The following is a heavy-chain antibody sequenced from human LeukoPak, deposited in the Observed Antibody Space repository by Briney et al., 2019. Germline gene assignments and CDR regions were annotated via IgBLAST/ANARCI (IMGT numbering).Heavy chain of an antibody. CDR1: GFTFDDYT. CDR3: ARHSYGTPADY. CDR2: ISWDGGST. D-gene: IGHD5-18*01. Sequence: GGSLRLSCAASGFTFDDYTMHWVRQAPGKGLEWVSLISWDGGSTYYADSVKGRFTISRDNAKNSLYLQMNSLRAEDTAVYYCARHSYGTPADYWGQGTLVTVSS. V-gene: IGHV3-43*01. J-gene: IGHJ4*02.